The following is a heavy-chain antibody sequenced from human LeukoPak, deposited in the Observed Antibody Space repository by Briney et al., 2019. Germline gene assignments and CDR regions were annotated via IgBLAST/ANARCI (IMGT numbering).Heavy chain of an antibody. Sequence: GGSLRLSCAASGFTFSSYAMSWVRQAPGKGLEWVSAISGSGGSTYYADSVKGRFTISRDNSKNTLYLQMNSLRAEDTAVYYCARDRGSGWSLDAFDIWGQGTMVTVSS. D-gene: IGHD6-19*01. CDR2: ISGSGGST. V-gene: IGHV3-23*01. CDR1: GFTFSSYA. CDR3: ARDRGSGWSLDAFDI. J-gene: IGHJ3*02.